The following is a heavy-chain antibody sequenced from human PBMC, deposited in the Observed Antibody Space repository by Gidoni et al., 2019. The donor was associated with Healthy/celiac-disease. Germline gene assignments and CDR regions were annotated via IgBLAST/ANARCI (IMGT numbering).Heavy chain of an antibody. CDR3: ARHPTYYDILTGYYSNWFDP. J-gene: IGHJ5*02. CDR1: GGSISSSSYY. CDR2: IYYSGST. Sequence: QLQLQESGPGLVKPSETLSLTCTVSGGSISSSSYYWGWIRQPPGKGLAWIGSIYYSGSTYYNPSLKSRVTISVDTSKNQFSLKLSSVTAADTAVYYCARHPTYYDILTGYYSNWFDPWGQGTLVTVSS. D-gene: IGHD3-9*01. V-gene: IGHV4-39*01.